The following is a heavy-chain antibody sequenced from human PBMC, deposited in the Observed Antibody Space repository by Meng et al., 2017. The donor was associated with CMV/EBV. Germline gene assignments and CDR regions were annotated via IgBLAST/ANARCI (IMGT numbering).Heavy chain of an antibody. D-gene: IGHD3-22*01. Sequence: CAESGFTFSSYGMPWVRQAPGKGLGWVAVIWYDGSNKYYADSVKGRFTISRDNSKNTLYLQMNSLRAEDTAVYYCAKGDSSVYYFDYWGQGTLVTVSS. V-gene: IGHV3-33*06. CDR3: AKGDSSVYYFDY. CDR1: GFTFSSYG. J-gene: IGHJ4*02. CDR2: IWYDGSNK.